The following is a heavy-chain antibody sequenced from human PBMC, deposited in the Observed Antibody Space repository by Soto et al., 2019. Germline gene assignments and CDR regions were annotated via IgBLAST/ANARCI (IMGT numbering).Heavy chain of an antibody. J-gene: IGHJ4*02. Sequence: GGSLRLSCTGSGFTFGNYGMHWVRQAPGKGLERVASTSYDGNNKYYADSLKGRFTISRDNSKKMVYLQMTSLGPEDTAVYYCAKGGGSARDFDYWGQGALVTVSS. V-gene: IGHV3-30*18. CDR2: TSYDGNNK. CDR3: AKGGGSARDFDY. CDR1: GFTFGNYG. D-gene: IGHD1-26*01.